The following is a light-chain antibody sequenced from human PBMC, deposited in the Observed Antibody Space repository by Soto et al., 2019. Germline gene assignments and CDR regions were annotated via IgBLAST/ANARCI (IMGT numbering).Light chain of an antibody. CDR3: QQYSSTPQT. V-gene: IGKV3-20*01. Sequence: EIVLTQSPGTLSLSPGERATLFCRASQSVRSSYLAWYQQRRGQAPRLLIYGASSRATRIPDRFSGSGSGTDFTLTISRLEPEDFAVYYCQQYSSTPQTFGQGTKVEIK. J-gene: IGKJ1*01. CDR2: GAS. CDR1: QSVRSSY.